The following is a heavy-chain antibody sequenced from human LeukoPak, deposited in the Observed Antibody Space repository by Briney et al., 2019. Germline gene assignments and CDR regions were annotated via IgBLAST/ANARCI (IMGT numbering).Heavy chain of an antibody. Sequence: PGGSLRLSCAASGFTFSNYAMSWVRQAPGKGLEWVSTISGSGGSTYYADSVKGRFTISRDNSKNTLYLQMDSLRAEDTAVYYCAKAVAVAGSTRGYFQHWGQGTLVTVSS. V-gene: IGHV3-23*01. CDR1: GFTFSNYA. J-gene: IGHJ1*01. CDR3: AKAVAVAGSTRGYFQH. D-gene: IGHD6-19*01. CDR2: ISGSGGST.